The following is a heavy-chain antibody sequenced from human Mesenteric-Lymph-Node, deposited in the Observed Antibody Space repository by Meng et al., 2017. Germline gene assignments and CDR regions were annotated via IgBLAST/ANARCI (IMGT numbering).Heavy chain of an antibody. Sequence: QVQRVESGGGVVQPGRSLRLSCAASGFTFSSYAMHWVRQAPGKGLEWVAVISYDGSNKYYADSVKGRFTISRDNSKNMVYLQMNSLRAEDTAIYYCAKVVPATHWGQGILVTVSS. CDR3: AKVVPATH. CDR1: GFTFSSYA. D-gene: IGHD2-15*01. J-gene: IGHJ4*02. V-gene: IGHV3-30*07. CDR2: ISYDGSNK.